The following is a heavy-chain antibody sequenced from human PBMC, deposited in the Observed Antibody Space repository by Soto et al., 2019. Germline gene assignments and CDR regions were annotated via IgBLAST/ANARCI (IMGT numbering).Heavy chain of an antibody. CDR1: GGSISTSNW. D-gene: IGHD1-1*01. J-gene: IGHJ4*02. CDR2: VYHSVST. V-gene: IGHV4-4*02. CDR3: ARTITSGTRFDY. Sequence: QVQLQESGPGLVKPSGTLSLTCAVSGGSISTSNWWSWVRQPPGKGLGWIGEVYHSVSTNYNPSFKSRVAMSVDKSKNQFSLKLNSVTAADTALYYCARTITSGTRFDYWGQGSLVTVSS.